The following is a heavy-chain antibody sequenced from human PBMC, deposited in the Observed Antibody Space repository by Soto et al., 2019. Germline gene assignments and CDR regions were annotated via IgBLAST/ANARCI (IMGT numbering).Heavy chain of an antibody. J-gene: IGHJ4*02. V-gene: IGHV3-30-3*01. D-gene: IGHD6-13*01. CDR3: AIVPGYSSNYYFDY. CDR1: GFTFSSYA. CDR2: ISYDGSNK. Sequence: GGSLRLSCAASGFTFSSYAMHWVRQAPGKGLEWVAVISYDGSNKYYADSVKGRFTISRDNSKNTLYLQMNSLRAEDTAVYYCAIVPGYSSNYYFDYWGQGTLVTVSS.